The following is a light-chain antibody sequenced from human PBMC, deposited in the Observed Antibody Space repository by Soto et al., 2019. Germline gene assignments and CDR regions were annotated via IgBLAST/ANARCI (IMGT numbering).Light chain of an antibody. J-gene: IGKJ1*01. Sequence: DIQMTQSPSSLSAAIGDRVTITCRASQSIKNYLNWYQHKPGAAPKLLIFGASNLESGVPSRFSGSGSGTEFTLSISSLQPEDFATYYCQHFYTYSPWTFGQGTKVEV. V-gene: IGKV1-39*01. CDR3: QHFYTYSPWT. CDR2: GAS. CDR1: QSIKNY.